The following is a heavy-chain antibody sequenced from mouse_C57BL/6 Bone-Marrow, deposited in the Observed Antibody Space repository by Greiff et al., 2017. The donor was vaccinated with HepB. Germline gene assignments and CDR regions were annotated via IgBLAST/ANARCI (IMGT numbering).Heavy chain of an antibody. CDR1: GFTFSDYG. CDR3: ARHDYGSSYDYAMDY. D-gene: IGHD1-1*01. CDR2: ISNLAYSI. V-gene: IGHV5-15*01. Sequence: EVKLMESGGGLVQPGGSLKLSCAASGFTFSDYGMAWVRQAPRKGPEWVAFISNLAYSIYYADTVTGRFTISRENAKNTLYLEMSSLRSEDTAMYYCARHDYGSSYDYAMDYWGQGTSVTVSS. J-gene: IGHJ4*01.